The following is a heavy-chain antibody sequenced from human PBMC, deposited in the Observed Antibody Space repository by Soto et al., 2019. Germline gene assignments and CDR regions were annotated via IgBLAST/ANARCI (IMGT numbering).Heavy chain of an antibody. V-gene: IGHV4-31*03. CDR1: DCSISSGGYY. D-gene: IGHD6-19*01. Sequence: QVQLQESGPGLVKPSQTLSLTCTVSDCSISSGGYYWSWIRQHPGKGLEWIGYISYRGSTYYNPSLKSRVTISVDTFKNRFSVKLSSVTAAGTAVYYCAGGSGSSGWAGIDYWGQGTPVTVSS. J-gene: IGHJ4*02. CDR3: AGGSGSSGWAGIDY. CDR2: ISYRGST.